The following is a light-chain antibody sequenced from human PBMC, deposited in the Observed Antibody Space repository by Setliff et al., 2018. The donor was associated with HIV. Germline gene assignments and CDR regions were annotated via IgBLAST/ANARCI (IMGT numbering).Light chain of an antibody. J-gene: IGLJ1*01. V-gene: IGLV2-14*03. Sequence: QSVLTQPASVSGSPGQSITISCTGTRSDVGGYDYVSWYQHHPGKAPKLIIYNVNKRPSGVSHRLSGSKSCNTASLTISGLQAEDEADYYCTSYTTSSSPYGFGTGTKVTVL. CDR2: NVN. CDR1: RSDVGGYDY. CDR3: TSYTTSSSPYG.